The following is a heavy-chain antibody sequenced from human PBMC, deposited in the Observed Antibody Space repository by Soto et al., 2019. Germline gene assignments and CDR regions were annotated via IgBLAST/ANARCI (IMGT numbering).Heavy chain of an antibody. J-gene: IGHJ5*02. CDR1: GFTFTAYY. V-gene: IGHV3-11*01. CDR2: ISSTGATI. Sequence: QVRLVESGGGLVKPGGSLRLSCAASGFTFTAYYMSWFRQAPGKGLEWVSQISSTGATIYYADSVKGRFTISRDNAENSLYLQMTSLRGEDTAMYYCALRFMVRGAFDPWGQGTLVTVSS. CDR3: ALRFMVRGAFDP. D-gene: IGHD3-10*01.